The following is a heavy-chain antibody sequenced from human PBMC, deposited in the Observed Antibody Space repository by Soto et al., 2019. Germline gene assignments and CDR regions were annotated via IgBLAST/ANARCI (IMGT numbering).Heavy chain of an antibody. V-gene: IGHV3-30*18. CDR3: AKERVYDTSGWSFDY. Sequence: QVQLVESGGGVVQPGRSLRLSCAASGFTFSSYGMHWVRQAPGKGLEWVAVISYDGSNKYYADSLKGRFTISRDNSKNTLYLQMNSLRAEDTAVYYCAKERVYDTSGWSFDYWGQGTLVTVSS. J-gene: IGHJ4*02. CDR1: GFTFSSYG. CDR2: ISYDGSNK. D-gene: IGHD3-22*01.